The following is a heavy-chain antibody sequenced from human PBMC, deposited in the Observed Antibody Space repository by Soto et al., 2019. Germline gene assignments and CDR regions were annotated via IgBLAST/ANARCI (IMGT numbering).Heavy chain of an antibody. V-gene: IGHV3-13*01. CDR2: IGTAGDT. Sequence: GGSLRLSCAASGFTFSSYDMHWVRQATGKGLEWVSAIGTAGDTYYPGSVKGRFTISRENAKNSLYLQMNSLRAEDTAVYYCARLRRYDYIWGSYRSVSDAVEIWGQGTMVTVSS. D-gene: IGHD3-16*02. J-gene: IGHJ3*02. CDR1: GFTFSSYD. CDR3: ARLRRYDYIWGSYRSVSDAVEI.